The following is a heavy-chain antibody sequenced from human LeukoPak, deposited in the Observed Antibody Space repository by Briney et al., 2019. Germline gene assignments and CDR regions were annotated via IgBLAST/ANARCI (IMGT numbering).Heavy chain of an antibody. V-gene: IGHV3-11*04. D-gene: IGHD3-3*01. Sequence: GGSLRLSCAASGFTFSDYYMSWIRQAPGKGLEWVSYISSSGSTIYYADSVKGRFTISRDNAKNSLYLQMNSLRAEDTAVYYCARALRFLEQPYYFDYWGQGTLSPSPQ. CDR1: GFTFSDYY. CDR3: ARALRFLEQPYYFDY. J-gene: IGHJ4*02. CDR2: ISSSGSTI.